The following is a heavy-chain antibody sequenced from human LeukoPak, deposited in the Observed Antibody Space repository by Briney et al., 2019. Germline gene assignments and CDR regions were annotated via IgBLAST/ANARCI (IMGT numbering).Heavy chain of an antibody. J-gene: IGHJ6*03. D-gene: IGHD2-2*02. Sequence: SVKVSCKASGGTFSSYAISWVRQAPGQGPEWMGGIIPIFGTANYAQKFQGRVTITTDESTSTAYMELSSLRSEDTAVYYCATGDCSSTSCYRPRGYYYYMDVWGKGTTVTVSS. CDR1: GGTFSSYA. CDR2: IIPIFGTA. V-gene: IGHV1-69*05. CDR3: ATGDCSSTSCYRPRGYYYYMDV.